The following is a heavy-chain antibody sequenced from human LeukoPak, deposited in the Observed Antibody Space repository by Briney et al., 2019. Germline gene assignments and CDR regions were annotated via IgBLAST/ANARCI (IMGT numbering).Heavy chain of an antibody. CDR1: GFTFSSYS. J-gene: IGHJ4*02. D-gene: IGHD3-3*01. Sequence: PVGSLRLSCAASGFTFSSYSMNWVRQAPGKGLEWVSSISSSSSYIYYADSVKGRFTISRDNAKNSLYLQMNSLRAEDTAVYYCATGRDYDFWSGYDNPKAKFYWGQGTLVTVSS. V-gene: IGHV3-21*01. CDR3: ATGRDYDFWSGYDNPKAKFY. CDR2: ISSSSSYI.